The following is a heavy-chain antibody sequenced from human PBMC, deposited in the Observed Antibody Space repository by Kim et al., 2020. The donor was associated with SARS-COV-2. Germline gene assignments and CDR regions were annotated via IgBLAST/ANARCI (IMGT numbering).Heavy chain of an antibody. V-gene: IGHV3-7*03. J-gene: IGHJ5*02. CDR3: AIKNYYYDSSNYGWFGP. CDR1: GITFSNYW. CDR2: IKHDGSEK. D-gene: IGHD3-22*01. Sequence: GGSLRLSCAAPGITFSNYWMSWVRQAPGKGLQWVANIKHDGSEKFYVDSVEGRFTISRDNAKSSVYLQMNSLRVEDTAIYYCAIKNYYYDSSNYGWFGPCSQRTLVTVAS.